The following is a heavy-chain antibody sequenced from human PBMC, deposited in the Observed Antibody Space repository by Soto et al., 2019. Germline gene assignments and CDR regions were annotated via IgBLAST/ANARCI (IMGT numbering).Heavy chain of an antibody. J-gene: IGHJ4*02. Sequence: QVHLVQSGAEVRKPGASVKVSCKTSGYTFTTYGIIWVRQAPGQHLEWPGWISARNGDTNYAQRFQGRVTLTTDTSTSTAYMELKNLRSDDKAVYFCVRVLLLPNPAADFCGQGTLVTVSS. CDR3: VRVLLLPNPAADF. CDR2: ISARNGDT. CDR1: GYTFTTYG. V-gene: IGHV1-18*04. D-gene: IGHD2-21*01.